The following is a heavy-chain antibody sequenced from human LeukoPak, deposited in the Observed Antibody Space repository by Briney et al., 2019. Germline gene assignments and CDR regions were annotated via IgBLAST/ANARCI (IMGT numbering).Heavy chain of an antibody. CDR1: GFTFSDHY. CDR2: SRNKANSYVA. Sequence: GGSLRLSCAASGFTFSDHYMNWFRQAPGKGLQWVGRSRNKANSYVAEYAAPVKGRFTISRDDSKNSVFLQMDSLKTEDTAVYYCARELAAGPSDHWGQGTLVTVSS. D-gene: IGHD6-13*01. V-gene: IGHV3-72*01. J-gene: IGHJ4*02. CDR3: ARELAAGPSDH.